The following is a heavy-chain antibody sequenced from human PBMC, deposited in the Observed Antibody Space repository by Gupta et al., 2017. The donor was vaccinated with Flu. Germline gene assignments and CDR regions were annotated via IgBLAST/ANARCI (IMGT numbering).Heavy chain of an antibody. CDR2: ITGSGGST. CDR3: AQGLDYYYDSHGYPT. V-gene: IGHV3-23*01. J-gene: IGHJ5*02. Sequence: RYAVSWVRQGPGKGLEWVSAITGSGGSTYYADSVKGRFTISRDNSKTTVYLQMNDLRAEDTATYYCAQGLDYYYDSHGYPTWGQGTLVTVSS. D-gene: IGHD3-22*01. CDR1: RYA.